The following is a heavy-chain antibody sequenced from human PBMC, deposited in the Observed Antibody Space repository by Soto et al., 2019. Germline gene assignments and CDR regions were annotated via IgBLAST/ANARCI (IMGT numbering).Heavy chain of an antibody. Sequence: GGSLRLSCAASGFTFSSYAMSWVRQAPGKGLEWVSAISGSGGSTYYADSVKGRFTISRDNSKNTLYLQMNSLRAEYTAVFYCAKDKYTWHPIWFHPWGPGALLTVST. CDR2: ISGSGGST. J-gene: IGHJ5*02. CDR3: AKDKYTWHPIWFHP. V-gene: IGHV3-23*01. CDR1: GFTFSSYA. D-gene: IGHD1-20*01.